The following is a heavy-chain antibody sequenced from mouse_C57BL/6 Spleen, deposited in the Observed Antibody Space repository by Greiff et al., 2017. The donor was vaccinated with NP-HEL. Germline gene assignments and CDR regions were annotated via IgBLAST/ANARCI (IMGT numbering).Heavy chain of an antibody. CDR2: IDPSDSYT. V-gene: IGHV1-69*01. D-gene: IGHD2-4*01. CDR3: ARVDDYDKSWFAY. CDR1: GYTFTSYW. Sequence: VQLQQPGAELVMPGASVKLSCKASGYTFTSYWMHWVKQRPGQGLEWIGEIDPSDSYTNYNQKFKGKSTLTVDKSSSTAYMQLSSLTSEDSAVYYCARVDDYDKSWFAYWGQGTLVTVSA. J-gene: IGHJ3*01.